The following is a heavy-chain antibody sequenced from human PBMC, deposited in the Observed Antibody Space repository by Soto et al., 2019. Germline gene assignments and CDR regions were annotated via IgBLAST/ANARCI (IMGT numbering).Heavy chain of an antibody. D-gene: IGHD3-22*01. J-gene: IGHJ4*02. CDR3: AKDLEWLLRDFEH. CDR1: GFSFSNYG. V-gene: IGHV3-23*01. CDR2: ISGNGGSA. Sequence: EVQLLESGGALIQPGGSLRLSCVASGFSFSNYGMSWVRQAPGKGLEWVSGISGNGGSAYYEDSVKGRFTISRDNSKKTVYLQMNSLRAEDTAVYYCAKDLEWLLRDFEHWGQGALVTVSS.